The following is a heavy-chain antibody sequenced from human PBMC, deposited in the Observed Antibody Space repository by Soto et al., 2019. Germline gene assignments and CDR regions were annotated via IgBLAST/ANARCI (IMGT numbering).Heavy chain of an antibody. J-gene: IGHJ5*02. CDR3: ARDTGVGWFDP. CDR2: IIPILGIA. CDR1: GGTFSSYT. V-gene: IGHV1-69*08. D-gene: IGHD3-16*01. Sequence: QVQLVQSGAEVKKPGSSVKVSCKASGGTFSSYTISWVRQAPGQGLEWMGRIIPILGIANYAQKFQGRVTITADKSTSTDYMELSSLRSEDTAVYYCARDTGVGWFDPWGQGTLVTVSS.